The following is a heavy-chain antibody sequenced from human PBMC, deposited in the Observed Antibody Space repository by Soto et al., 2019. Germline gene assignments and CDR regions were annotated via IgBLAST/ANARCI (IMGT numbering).Heavy chain of an antibody. CDR2: IKQDGSEK. CDR3: ARVNQLLYGWSAFDI. Sequence: GGSLRLSCAASGFTFSSYWMSWVRQAPGKGLGWVANIKQDGSEKYYVDSVKGRFTISRDNAKNSLYLQMNSLRAEDTAVYYCARVNQLLYGWSAFDIWGQGTMVTVSS. J-gene: IGHJ3*02. V-gene: IGHV3-7*03. D-gene: IGHD2-2*02. CDR1: GFTFSSYW.